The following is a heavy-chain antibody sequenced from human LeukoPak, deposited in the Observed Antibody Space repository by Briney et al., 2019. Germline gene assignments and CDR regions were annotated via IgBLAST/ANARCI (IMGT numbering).Heavy chain of an antibody. CDR1: GGSISNYY. J-gene: IGHJ2*01. CDR2: IHYSGYT. Sequence: SETLSLTCAVSGGSISNYYCSWIRQPPGKGLEWLGYIHYSGYTNYNPSLKSRVTISVDTSKSQFSLNLSSVTAADTAVYYCARHWGSDWYFDLWGRGTLVTVSS. V-gene: IGHV4-59*01. CDR3: ARHWGSDWYFDL. D-gene: IGHD7-27*01.